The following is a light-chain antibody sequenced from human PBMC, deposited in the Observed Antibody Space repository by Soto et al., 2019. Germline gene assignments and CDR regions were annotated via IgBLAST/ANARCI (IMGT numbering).Light chain of an antibody. CDR1: QSVGSY. Sequence: EIVLTQSPATLSLSPGERATLSCRASQSVGSYLAWYQQKPGQAPRLLIYDASHRATGVPARFSGSGSGTDFSLTISSLDPKDFAVYHCPQSSSWPAFTFGPGTKVDI. CDR3: PQSSSWPAFT. J-gene: IGKJ3*01. V-gene: IGKV3-11*01. CDR2: DAS.